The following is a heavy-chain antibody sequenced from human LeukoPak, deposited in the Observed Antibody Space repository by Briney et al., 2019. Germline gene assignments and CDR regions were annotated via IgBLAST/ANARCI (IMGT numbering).Heavy chain of an antibody. V-gene: IGHV3-30*02. D-gene: IGHD2-8*01. CDR3: ARKLMSSRRFEY. J-gene: IGHJ4*02. CDR2: IMADGVFT. Sequence: PGGSLRLSCEGSGFAFNVFGMHWIRQAPGKGLEWVAFIMADGVFTNYAEAVKGRFTISRDNSDNTVFLQMESVRPDDTAVYYCARKLMSSRRFEYWGQGTLVTVSS. CDR1: GFAFNVFG.